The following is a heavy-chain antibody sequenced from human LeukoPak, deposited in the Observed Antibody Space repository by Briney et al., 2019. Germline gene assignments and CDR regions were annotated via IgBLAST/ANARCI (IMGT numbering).Heavy chain of an antibody. D-gene: IGHD6-13*01. CDR2: IYYSGST. J-gene: IGHJ5*02. Sequence: SETLSLTCTVSGDSISSSSFSWGWIRQPPGKGLEWIGSIYYSGSTYYNPSLKSRVTLAVDTSKNQFSLSLSSVTVADTAVYYCARRHPIIVSAGTGGWFDPWGQGTLVTVSS. CDR1: GDSISSSSFS. CDR3: ARRHPIIVSAGTGGWFDP. V-gene: IGHV4-39*01.